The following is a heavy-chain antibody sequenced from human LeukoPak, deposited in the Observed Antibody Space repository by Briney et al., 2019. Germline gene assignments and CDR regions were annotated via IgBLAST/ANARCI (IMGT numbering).Heavy chain of an antibody. CDR3: AREYGTGSRYYSYGMEV. V-gene: IGHV3-33*01. J-gene: IGHJ6*02. D-gene: IGHD1-1*01. Sequence: GSSVRLSCAASGFTFSSYGMHWVRQAPGKGLEWVAVICYDGSNKYYADAVKGRFTISRDNSKNTLYLQMNSLRAEDTAVYYCAREYGTGSRYYSYGMEVWGQGTTVTVSS. CDR1: GFTFSSYG. CDR2: ICYDGSNK.